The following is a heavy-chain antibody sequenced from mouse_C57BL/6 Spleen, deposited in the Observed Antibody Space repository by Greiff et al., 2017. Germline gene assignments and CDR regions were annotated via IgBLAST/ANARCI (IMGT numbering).Heavy chain of an antibody. CDR3: ARSLDGGYFDY. D-gene: IGHD2-3*01. J-gene: IGHJ2*01. CDR2: IYPRSGNT. CDR1: GYTFTSYG. Sequence: LVESGAELARPGASVKLSCKASGYTFTSYGISWVKQRTGQGLEWIGEIYPRSGNTYYNEKFKGKATLTADKSSSTAYMELRSLTSEDSAVYFCARSLDGGYFDYWGQGTTLTVSS. V-gene: IGHV1-81*01.